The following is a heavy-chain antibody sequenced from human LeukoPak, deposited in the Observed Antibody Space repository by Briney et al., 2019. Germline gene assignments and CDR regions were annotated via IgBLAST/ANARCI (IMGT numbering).Heavy chain of an antibody. Sequence: GASVKVSCKASGYTFTSYGISWVRQAPGQGLEWMGWISAHNGNTNYAQKLQGRVTMTTDTSTSTAYMELRSLRSDDTAVYYCARDYCSSTSCYTGGFDYWGQGTLVTVSS. CDR1: GYTFTSYG. CDR3: ARDYCSSTSCYTGGFDY. CDR2: ISAHNGNT. D-gene: IGHD2-2*02. J-gene: IGHJ4*02. V-gene: IGHV1-18*01.